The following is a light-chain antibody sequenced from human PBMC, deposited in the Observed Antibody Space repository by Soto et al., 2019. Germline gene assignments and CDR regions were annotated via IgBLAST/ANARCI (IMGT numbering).Light chain of an antibody. CDR1: ISDLVIYNY. Sequence: QSVLTQPRSVSGSPGQSVTLTCTGTISDLVIYNYDSWYQHHPGKATKLMVSDVSKRPSGVADRFSGSKSGNTASLTISGLKAYDEADYYCFSSAVNCILLFGGGKKLNV. V-gene: IGLV2-11*01. J-gene: IGLJ2*01. CDR2: DVS. CDR3: FSSAVNCILL.